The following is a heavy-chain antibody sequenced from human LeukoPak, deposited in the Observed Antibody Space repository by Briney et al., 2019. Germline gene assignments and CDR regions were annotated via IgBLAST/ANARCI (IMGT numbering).Heavy chain of an antibody. CDR3: VEGCSSTSCLRD. CDR1: GYSITSAYY. D-gene: IGHD2-2*01. J-gene: IGHJ4*02. CDR2: IYQSGTT. V-gene: IGHV4-38-2*02. Sequence: PSETLSLTCTVSGYSITSAYYWGWIRQPPGKGLEWVGSIYQSGTTYYNPSLNSRVTISVDTSKNQFSLKLTSVTAADTAVYYCVEGCSSTSCLRDWGQGTLVTVSS.